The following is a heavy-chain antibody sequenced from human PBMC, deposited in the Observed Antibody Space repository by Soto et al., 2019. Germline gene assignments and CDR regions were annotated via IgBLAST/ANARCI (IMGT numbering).Heavy chain of an antibody. Sequence: GGSLRLSCAASGLTFSDYYMSWIRQAPGKGLEWVSYISSSGSTIYYADSVKGRLTISRDNAKNSLYLQMNSLRAEDTAVYYCARDRPGYSSSQSWFDPWGQGTLVTVSS. CDR3: ARDRPGYSSSQSWFDP. J-gene: IGHJ5*02. CDR1: GLTFSDYY. V-gene: IGHV3-11*01. D-gene: IGHD6-13*01. CDR2: ISSSGSTI.